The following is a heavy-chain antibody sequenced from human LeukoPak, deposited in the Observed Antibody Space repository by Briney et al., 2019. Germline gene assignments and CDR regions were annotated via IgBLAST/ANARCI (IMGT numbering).Heavy chain of an antibody. D-gene: IGHD1-1*01. CDR3: ARWNSGGYYYYYMDV. V-gene: IGHV1-18*01. CDR2: ISAYNGNT. CDR1: GYTFTSYD. J-gene: IGHJ6*03. Sequence: ASVKVSCKASGYTFTSYDINWVRQAPGQGLEWMGWISAYNGNTNYAQKLQGRVTMTTDTSTSTAYMELRSLRSDDTAVYYCARWNSGGYYYYYMDVWGKGTTVTVSS.